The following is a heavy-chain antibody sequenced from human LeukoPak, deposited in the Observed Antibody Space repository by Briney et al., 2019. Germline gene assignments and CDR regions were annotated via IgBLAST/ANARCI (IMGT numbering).Heavy chain of an antibody. D-gene: IGHD3-22*01. CDR2: IWYDGSNK. J-gene: IGHJ3*02. CDR3: AGGEVVVNTFDAFDI. CDR1: GFTFSSYG. Sequence: GGSLRLSCAASGFTFSSYGMHWVRQAPGKGLEWVAVIWYDGSNKYYADSVKGRFAISRDNSKNTLYLQMNSLRAEDTAVYYCAGGEVVVNTFDAFDIWGQGTMVTVSS. V-gene: IGHV3-33*01.